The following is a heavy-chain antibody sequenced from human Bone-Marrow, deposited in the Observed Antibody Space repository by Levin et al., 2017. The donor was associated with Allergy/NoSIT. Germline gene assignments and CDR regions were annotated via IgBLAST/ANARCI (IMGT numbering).Heavy chain of an antibody. Sequence: GGSLRLSCRGSGFTPWIRQAAGKGLEWLAHISDGGTETRYADFVRGRFTISADNSKNILYLDMENLRRDDTAVYYCASDHFYNHTYYFYAFASWGQGAQVTVS. CDR1: GFT. CDR2: ISDGGTET. J-gene: IGHJ4*02. CDR3: ASDHFYNHTYYFYAFAS. V-gene: IGHV3-30*03. D-gene: IGHD3-22*01.